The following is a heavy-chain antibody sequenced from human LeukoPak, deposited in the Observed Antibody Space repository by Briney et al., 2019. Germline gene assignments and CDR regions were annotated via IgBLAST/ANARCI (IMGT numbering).Heavy chain of an antibody. V-gene: IGHV3-33*06. CDR2: IWYDGSNK. D-gene: IGHD1-26*01. Sequence: PGGSLRLSCAASGFTFSSYGMHWVRQAPGKGLEWVAVIWYDGSNKYHADSVKGRFTISRDNSKNTLYLQMNSLRAEDTAVYYCAKVRYSGSHFEWFDPWGQGTLVTVSS. CDR1: GFTFSSYG. J-gene: IGHJ5*02. CDR3: AKVRYSGSHFEWFDP.